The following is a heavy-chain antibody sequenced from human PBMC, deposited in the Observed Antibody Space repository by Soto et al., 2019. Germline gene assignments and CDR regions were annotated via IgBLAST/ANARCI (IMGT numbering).Heavy chain of an antibody. J-gene: IGHJ6*02. CDR2: ISWNSGSI. V-gene: IGHV3-9*01. D-gene: IGHD3-10*01. CDR3: AKDAITMVRGVISYYGMDV. Sequence: ESGGGLVQPGRSLRLSCAASGFTFDDYAMHWVRQAPGKGLEWVSGISWNSGSIGYADSVKGRFTISRDNAKNSLYLQVNSLRAEDTALYYCAKDAITMVRGVISYYGMDVWGQGTTVTVSS. CDR1: GFTFDDYA.